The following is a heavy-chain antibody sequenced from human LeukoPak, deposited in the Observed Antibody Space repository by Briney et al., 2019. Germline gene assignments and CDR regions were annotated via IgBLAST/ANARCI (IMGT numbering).Heavy chain of an antibody. Sequence: GGSLRLSCAASGFIFTDYWMYWVRQAPGRGLAWVANMKEDGSEKNLDSVKGRFTISRDNAKNSVYLQMNSLRVEDTAVYYCANSLLGGQGTLVTVSS. V-gene: IGHV3-7*01. J-gene: IGHJ4*02. D-gene: IGHD2/OR15-2a*01. CDR1: GFIFTDYW. CDR3: ANSLL. CDR2: MKEDGSEK.